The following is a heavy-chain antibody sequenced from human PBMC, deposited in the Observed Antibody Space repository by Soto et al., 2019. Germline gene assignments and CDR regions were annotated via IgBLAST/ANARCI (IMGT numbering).Heavy chain of an antibody. Sequence: HPGGSLRLSCAASGFTFSSYGMHWVRQAPGKGLEWVAVIWYDGSNKYYADSVKGRFTISRDNSKNTLYLQMNSLRAEDTAVYYCARARGPIHHPGAFDIWGQGTMVTVSS. V-gene: IGHV3-33*01. CDR3: ARARGPIHHPGAFDI. J-gene: IGHJ3*02. CDR2: IWYDGSNK. CDR1: GFTFSSYG.